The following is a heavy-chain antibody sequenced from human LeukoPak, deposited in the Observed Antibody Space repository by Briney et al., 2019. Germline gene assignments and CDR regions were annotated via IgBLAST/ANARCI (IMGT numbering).Heavy chain of an antibody. CDR2: IYYSGST. CDR3: ARYYYYGSVFDP. D-gene: IGHD3-10*01. CDR1: GGSISSYY. V-gene: IGHV4-59*12. J-gene: IGHJ5*02. Sequence: SETLSLTCTVSGGSISSYYWSWIRQPPGKGLEWIGYIYYSGSTYYNPSLKSRVTISVDTSKNQFSLKLSSVTAADTAVYYCARYYYYGSVFDPWGQGTLVTVSS.